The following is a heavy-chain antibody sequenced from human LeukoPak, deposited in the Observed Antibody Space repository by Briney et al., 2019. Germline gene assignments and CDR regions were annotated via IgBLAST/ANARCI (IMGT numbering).Heavy chain of an antibody. D-gene: IGHD2-15*01. J-gene: IGHJ5*02. CDR2: IWYDGSNK. V-gene: IGHV3-33*06. CDR3: ANFASWYWFDP. CDR1: GFTFSSYG. Sequence: PGGSLRLSCAASGFTFSSYGMHWVRQAPGKGLEWVAVIWYDGSNKYYADSVKGRFTISRDNSKNTLYLQMNSLRAEDTAVYYCANFASWYWFDPWGQGTLVTVSS.